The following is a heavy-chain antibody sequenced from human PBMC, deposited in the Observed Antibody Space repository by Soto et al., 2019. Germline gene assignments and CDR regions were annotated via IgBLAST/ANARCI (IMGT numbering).Heavy chain of an antibody. V-gene: IGHV1-69*08. CDR1: GGTFSTYT. CDR2: IIPLLGTT. CDR3: AKGIDDRAYEGFDV. D-gene: IGHD3-10*01. Sequence: QVHLVQSGAEVRKPGSSVKVSCKTSGGTFSTYTIYWVRQAPGQGLEWMGRIIPLLGTTRYAQDFQDRVTITAEKPRSNTYMELSTLRAEDTDLYYCAKGIDDRAYEGFDVWGGGTGVTVSS. J-gene: IGHJ3*01.